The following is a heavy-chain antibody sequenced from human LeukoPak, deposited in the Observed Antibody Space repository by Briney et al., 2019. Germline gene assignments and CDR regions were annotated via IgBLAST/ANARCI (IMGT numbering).Heavy chain of an antibody. D-gene: IGHD3-10*01. J-gene: IGHJ4*02. V-gene: IGHV3-9*01. Sequence: PGRSLRLSCAASGFTFDDYAMHWVRQAPGKGLEWVSGINWNSGSIGYADSVKGRFTISRDNAKNSLYLQMNSLRAEDTALYYCAKDPKAIYGSGSSFDYWGQGTLVTVSS. CDR3: AKDPKAIYGSGSSFDY. CDR2: INWNSGSI. CDR1: GFTFDDYA.